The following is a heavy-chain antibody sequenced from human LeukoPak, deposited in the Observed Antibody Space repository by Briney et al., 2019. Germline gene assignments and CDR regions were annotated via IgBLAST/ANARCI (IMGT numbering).Heavy chain of an antibody. CDR2: IIPILGIA. V-gene: IGHV1-69*04. CDR1: GGTFSSYA. CDR3: ASTVIAAAGYAYH. J-gene: IGHJ5*02. D-gene: IGHD6-13*01. Sequence: ASVKVSCKASGGTFSSYAISWVRQAPGQGLEWMGRIIPILGIANYAQKFQGRVTITADKSTSTAYMELSSLRSGDTAVYYCASTVIAAAGYAYHWGQGTLVTVSS.